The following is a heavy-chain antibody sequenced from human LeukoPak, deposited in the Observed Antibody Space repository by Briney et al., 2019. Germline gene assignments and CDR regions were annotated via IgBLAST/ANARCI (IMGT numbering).Heavy chain of an antibody. CDR2: IRYDGSNK. CDR1: GFTFSSYG. Sequence: GRSLRLSCAASGFTFSSYGMHWVRQAPGKGLGWVAFIRYDGSNKYYADSVKGRFTISRDNSKNTLYLQMNSLRAEDTAVYYCAIQREPAAIRPPDYWGQGTLVTVSS. D-gene: IGHD2-2*01. J-gene: IGHJ4*02. V-gene: IGHV3-30*02. CDR3: AIQREPAAIRPPDY.